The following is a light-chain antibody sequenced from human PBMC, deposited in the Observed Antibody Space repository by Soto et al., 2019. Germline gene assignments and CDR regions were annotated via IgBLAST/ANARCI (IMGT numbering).Light chain of an antibody. V-gene: IGKV3-20*01. Sequence: EIVLTQSPATLSLSPVERATLYCRASQSVSSYLAWYQQTPGQAPRLLIYGASSRATGIPDRFSGSGSGTDFTLTISRLEPEDFAVYYCQQYGSSPPITFGQGTQLEIK. CDR1: QSVSSY. CDR2: GAS. CDR3: QQYGSSPPIT. J-gene: IGKJ5*01.